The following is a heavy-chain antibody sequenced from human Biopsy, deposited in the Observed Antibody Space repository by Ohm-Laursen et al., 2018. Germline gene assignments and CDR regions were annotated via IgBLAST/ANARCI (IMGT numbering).Heavy chain of an antibody. CDR3: ATAAYAPPYFDL. Sequence: SLRLSCAANGFSFADYYMSWVRQAPGKGLEWVSSITGGGNYINYADSVRGRFTISRDNSKNSVYLVMSSLRAEDTAVYLCATAAYAPPYFDLWGRGTVVTVSS. V-gene: IGHV3-11*06. CDR1: GFSFADYY. CDR2: ITGGGNYI. D-gene: IGHD4-17*01. J-gene: IGHJ4*02.